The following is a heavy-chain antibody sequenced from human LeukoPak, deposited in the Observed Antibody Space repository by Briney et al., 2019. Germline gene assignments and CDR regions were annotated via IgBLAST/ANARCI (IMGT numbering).Heavy chain of an antibody. D-gene: IGHD5-24*01. Sequence: SETLSLTCTVSGGSISSYYWSWIRQPPGKGLEWIGYIYYSGSTNYNPSLKSRVTISVDTSKNQFSLKLSSVTAADTAVYYCARWGDGYKRYSYYYYMDVWGKGTTVTVSS. J-gene: IGHJ6*03. CDR1: GGSISSYY. V-gene: IGHV4-59*08. CDR2: IYYSGST. CDR3: ARWGDGYKRYSYYYYMDV.